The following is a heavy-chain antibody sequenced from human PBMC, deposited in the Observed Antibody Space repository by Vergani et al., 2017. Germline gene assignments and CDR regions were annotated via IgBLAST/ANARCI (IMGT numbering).Heavy chain of an antibody. J-gene: IGHJ3*02. CDR1: GGTFSSYA. Sequence: QVQLVQSGAEVKKPGSSVKVSCKASGGTFSSYAISWVRQAPGQGLEWMGRIITILGIANYAQKFQGRVTITADKSTSTAYVELSSLRPEDTAVYYCARDLSSSGAGAFDSWGQGRMVTGSS. D-gene: IGHD6-6*01. CDR2: IITILGIA. CDR3: ARDLSSSGAGAFDS. V-gene: IGHV1-69*04.